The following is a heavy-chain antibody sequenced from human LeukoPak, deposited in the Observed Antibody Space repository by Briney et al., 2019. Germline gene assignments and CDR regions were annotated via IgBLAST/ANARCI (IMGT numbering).Heavy chain of an antibody. J-gene: IGHJ4*02. CDR3: ARGDGYNFFDY. Sequence: DPGGSLRLSCAVSGFSVTSNYMSWVRQAPGKGLEWVSVFYVGGATYYADSVKGRFTISRDNSENTLYLQMKSLRAEDTAVYYCARGDGYNFFDYWGQGTLVTVSS. V-gene: IGHV3-53*01. CDR2: FYVGGAT. CDR1: GFSVTSNY. D-gene: IGHD5-24*01.